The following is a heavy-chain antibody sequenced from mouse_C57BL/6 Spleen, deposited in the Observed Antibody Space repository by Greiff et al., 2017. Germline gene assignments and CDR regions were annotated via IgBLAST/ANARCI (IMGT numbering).Heavy chain of an antibody. J-gene: IGHJ1*03. CDR1: GFTFSDYG. CDR3: AGDYGSSNWYFDV. V-gene: IGHV5-17*01. Sequence: EVKLMESGGGLVKPGGSLKLSCAASGFTFSDYGMHWVRQAPEKGLEWVAYISSGSSTIYYADTVKGRFTTSRDNAKNTLFLQMTSLRSEDTAMYYWAGDYGSSNWYFDVWGTGTTGTVSS. CDR2: ISSGSSTI. D-gene: IGHD1-1*01.